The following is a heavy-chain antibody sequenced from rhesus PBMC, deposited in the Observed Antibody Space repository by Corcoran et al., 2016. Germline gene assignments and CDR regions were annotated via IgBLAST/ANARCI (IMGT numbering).Heavy chain of an antibody. CDR1: GGSISSNY. CDR2: IYGRSGST. Sequence: QVQLQESGPGLVKPSETLSLTCAVSGGSISSNYWSWIRQPPGKGLEWIGYIYGRSGSTSYNPSLKSRVTISTATSKNQFSLKLSSVTAADTAVYYCARVEAATGTVYFDYWGQGVLVTVSS. CDR3: ARVEAATGTVYFDY. J-gene: IGHJ4*01. V-gene: IGHV4-160*01. D-gene: IGHD6-31*01.